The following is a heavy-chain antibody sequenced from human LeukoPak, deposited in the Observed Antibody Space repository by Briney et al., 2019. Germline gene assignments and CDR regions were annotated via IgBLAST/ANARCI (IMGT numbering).Heavy chain of an antibody. CDR1: GFTFDDYA. D-gene: IGHD1-20*01. Sequence: PGRSLRLSCAASGFTFDDYAMHWVRQAPGKGLEGVSGISWNSGSIGYADSVKGRFTISRDNAKNSLYLQMNSLRAGDTALYYCAKDSNWNLPDYWGQGTLVTVSS. V-gene: IGHV3-9*01. J-gene: IGHJ4*02. CDR2: ISWNSGSI. CDR3: AKDSNWNLPDY.